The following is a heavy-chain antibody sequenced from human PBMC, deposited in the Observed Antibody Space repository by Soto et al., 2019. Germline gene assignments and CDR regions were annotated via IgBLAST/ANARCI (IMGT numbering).Heavy chain of an antibody. Sequence: SETLSLTCTVSGGSIRNDAYYWSWIRQQPGKGLQWIGYIYNSGGTYYSPSLQSRASISVDTSKNHFSLKLSSVTAADTAVYYCARVGHCSGGSCPWFDPWGQGTLVTVSS. CDR1: GGSIRNDAYY. J-gene: IGHJ5*02. D-gene: IGHD2-15*01. V-gene: IGHV4-31*03. CDR3: ARVGHCSGGSCPWFDP. CDR2: IYNSGGT.